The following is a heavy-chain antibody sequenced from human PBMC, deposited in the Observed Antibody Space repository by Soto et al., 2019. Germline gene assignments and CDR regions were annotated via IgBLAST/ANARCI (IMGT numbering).Heavy chain of an antibody. J-gene: IGHJ4*02. CDR1: GYTFTRYY. Sequence: ASVKVSCKASGYTFTRYYIHWVRQAPGQGLEWMGIINPRGGSTTYAQKFQGRVTLTSDTSTSTAYMELSRLRSADTAVYFCARDSIVARYYFDYWGQGTPVTVSS. CDR3: ARDSIVARYYFDY. V-gene: IGHV1-46*01. CDR2: INPRGGST. D-gene: IGHD6-6*01.